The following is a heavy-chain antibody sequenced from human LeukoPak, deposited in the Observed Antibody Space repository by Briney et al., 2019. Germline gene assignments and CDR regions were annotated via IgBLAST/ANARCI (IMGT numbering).Heavy chain of an antibody. CDR1: AITFSNSW. J-gene: IGHJ4*02. CDR3: SRHARRSSWSQLDY. D-gene: IGHD2-2*01. CDR2: IKEDGSET. V-gene: IGHV3-7*04. Sequence: GGSLRLSCTASAITFSNSWMSWVRQAPGKGLEWVANIKEDGSETNYVDSVKGRFTISRDNAKNSVYLQMNSLRADDTAVYYCSRHARRSSWSQLDYWGQGTLVAVSS.